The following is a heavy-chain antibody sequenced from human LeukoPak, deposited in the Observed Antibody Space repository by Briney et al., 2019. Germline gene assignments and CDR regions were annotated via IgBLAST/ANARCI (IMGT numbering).Heavy chain of an antibody. J-gene: IGHJ4*02. D-gene: IGHD4-23*01. V-gene: IGHV3-30*15. CDR2: TSYDGNKK. Sequence: TGGSLRLSCAASGFTLTYYAMHWVRQAPGKGLEWVAVTSYDGNKKYYADSVKGRSTISRDSSKNTLYLQMSSLRAEDTAVYYCARSNYDYGGIEGPFDYWGQGTLVTVSS. CDR1: GFTLTYYA. CDR3: ARSNYDYGGIEGPFDY.